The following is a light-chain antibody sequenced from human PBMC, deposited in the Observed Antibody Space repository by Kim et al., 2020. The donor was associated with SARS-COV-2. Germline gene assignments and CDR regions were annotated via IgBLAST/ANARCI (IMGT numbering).Light chain of an antibody. Sequence: PERTAKMTCGGNNIGSKSVHWYQQEPGQAPVLVIYYDSDRPSGIPERFSGSNSGNTATLTISRVEAGDEADYYCQVWDSSSDHPVFGGGTQLTVL. CDR1: NIGSKS. CDR3: QVWDSSSDHPV. CDR2: YDS. J-gene: IGLJ2*01. V-gene: IGLV3-21*04.